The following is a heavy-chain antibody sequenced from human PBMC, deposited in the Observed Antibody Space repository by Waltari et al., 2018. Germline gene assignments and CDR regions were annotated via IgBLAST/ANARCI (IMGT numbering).Heavy chain of an antibody. J-gene: IGHJ6*02. CDR3: ARDWGLPAAINYGMDV. CDR2: AHSWASWVN. CDR1: GDNVSRRGAA. V-gene: IGHV6-1*01. Sequence: QLQLQQSGPGLVKPSQTLSLTCAISGDNVSRRGAAWHWIRQSPSRGFEWLGRAHSWASWVNEYAVSVRSLIIISPDTSKNQVSLHLTSVTPEDTAVYYCARDWGLPAAINYGMDVWGQGTTVTVSS. D-gene: IGHD2-2*01.